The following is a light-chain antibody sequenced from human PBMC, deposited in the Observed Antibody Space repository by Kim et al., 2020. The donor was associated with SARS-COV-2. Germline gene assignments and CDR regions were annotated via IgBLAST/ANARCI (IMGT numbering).Light chain of an antibody. CDR1: QGISND. J-gene: IGKJ1*01. V-gene: IGKV1-27*01. Sequence: ASVGDRLTITCRASQGISNDLAWYQQKPGKVPKLLIFAASALQSGVPSRFSGSGSGTDFTLTISSLQPEDVATYYCQKYNGAPWTFGQGTKVDI. CDR2: AAS. CDR3: QKYNGAPWT.